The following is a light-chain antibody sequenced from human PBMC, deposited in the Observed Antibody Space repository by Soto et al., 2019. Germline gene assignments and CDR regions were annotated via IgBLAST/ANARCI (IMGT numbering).Light chain of an antibody. CDR2: EGS. V-gene: IGLV2-23*01. CDR1: SSDVGSYNL. CDR3: CSYAGSSTYV. J-gene: IGLJ1*01. Sequence: QSVLAQPASVSGSPGQSITISCTATSSDVGSYNLVSCYQQHPGKAPKLMIYEGSKRPSGVSNRFSGSKSGNTASLTISGLQAEDEADYYCCSYAGSSTYVFGTGTKVTVL.